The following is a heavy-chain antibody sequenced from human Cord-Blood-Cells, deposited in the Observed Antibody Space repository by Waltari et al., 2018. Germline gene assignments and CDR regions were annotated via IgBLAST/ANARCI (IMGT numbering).Heavy chain of an antibody. J-gene: IGHJ5*02. D-gene: IGHD2-8*01. V-gene: IGHV4-39*01. CDR3: ARRLQYMYVPYNWFDP. Sequence: QLQLQESGPGLVKPSETLSLTCTVSGGSISSSSYYWGWIRQPPGKGLEWIGIICYSGSTYSNPSLKGRVTISVDTSKNQFSLKLSSVTAADTAVYYCARRLQYMYVPYNWFDPWGQGTLVTVSS. CDR2: ICYSGST. CDR1: GGSISSSSYY.